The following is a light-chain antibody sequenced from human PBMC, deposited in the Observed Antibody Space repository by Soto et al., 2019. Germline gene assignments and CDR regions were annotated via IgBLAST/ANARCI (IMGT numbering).Light chain of an antibody. V-gene: IGKV3-15*01. CDR1: QSVDNK. CDR2: GSL. J-gene: IGKJ5*01. Sequence: VITQSPVPLSICRVESAPLPGSASQSVDNKVAWYQKKPGKATXLXXVGSLARDTGIQDRFSGSGSGSEFTPTTSGRKSEDFGGYYCQHHKQRPRITFGEGTRLDI. CDR3: QHHKQRPRIT.